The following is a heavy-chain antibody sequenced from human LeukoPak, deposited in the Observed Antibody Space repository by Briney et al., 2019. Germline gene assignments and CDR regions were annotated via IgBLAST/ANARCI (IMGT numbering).Heavy chain of an antibody. Sequence: GGSLRLSCAASGFTFSSYAMSWVRQAPGKGLEWVSAISGSGGSTYYADSVKGRFTISRDNSKNTLYLQMNSLRAEDTAVYYCAKDRREYYGSGSYFDYWGQGTLVTVSS. CDR2: ISGSGGST. CDR3: AKDRREYYGSGSYFDY. V-gene: IGHV3-23*01. J-gene: IGHJ4*02. D-gene: IGHD3-10*01. CDR1: GFTFSSYA.